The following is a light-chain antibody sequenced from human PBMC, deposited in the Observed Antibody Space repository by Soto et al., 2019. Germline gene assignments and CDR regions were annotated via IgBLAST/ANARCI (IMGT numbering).Light chain of an antibody. CDR1: QSITNY. V-gene: IGKV1-39*01. J-gene: IGKJ1*01. Sequence: DLQMTQSPSSLSASVGDRVTITCRASQSITNYLNWYQQKPGNAPKLLIYAASSLQSGVPSRFSGSESGTDFTLSISSLQPEDFATYYCQQSYSTPWTFGQGTKVEIK. CDR2: AAS. CDR3: QQSYSTPWT.